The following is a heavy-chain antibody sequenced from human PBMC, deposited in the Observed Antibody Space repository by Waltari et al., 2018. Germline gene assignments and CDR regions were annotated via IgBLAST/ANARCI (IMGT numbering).Heavy chain of an antibody. J-gene: IGHJ6*02. Sequence: QVQLVQSGAEVKKPGASVKVSCKASGYTFTSYDINWVRQATGQGLEWMGWMNPNSGNTGYAQKFQGRVTITRNTSISTAYMELSSLRSEDTAVYYCAREQEAYCGGDCYSNYYYGMDVWGQGTTVTVSS. CDR3: AREQEAYCGGDCYSNYYYGMDV. V-gene: IGHV1-8*03. D-gene: IGHD2-21*01. CDR1: GYTFTSYD. CDR2: MNPNSGNT.